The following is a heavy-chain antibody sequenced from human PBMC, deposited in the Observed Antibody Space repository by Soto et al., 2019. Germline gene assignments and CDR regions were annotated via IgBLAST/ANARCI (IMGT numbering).Heavy chain of an antibody. D-gene: IGHD2-15*01. CDR2: ISGSGGST. CDR3: AKAPGGYCSGGSCYDFEY. Sequence: EVQLLESGGGLVQPGGSLRLSCAASGFTFSSYAMSWVRQAPGKGLEWVSAISGSGGSTYYADSVKGRFTISRDNSKNPLYMQMNSLRAEDTAVYYCAKAPGGYCSGGSCYDFEYWGQGTLVNVSS. CDR1: GFTFSSYA. J-gene: IGHJ4*02. V-gene: IGHV3-23*01.